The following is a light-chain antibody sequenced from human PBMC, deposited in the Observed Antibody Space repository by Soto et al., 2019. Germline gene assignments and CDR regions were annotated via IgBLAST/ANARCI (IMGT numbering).Light chain of an antibody. J-gene: IGKJ5*01. V-gene: IGKV1-39*01. CDR3: QQYDNLPIT. Sequence: EIQMTQSPSYMSTSVCDRITITCRASQSISSYLNWYQQKPGKAPKLLIYAASSLQSGVPSRFSGSGSGTDFTLTISSLQPEDFATYYCQQYDNLPITFGQGTRLEIK. CDR1: QSISSY. CDR2: AAS.